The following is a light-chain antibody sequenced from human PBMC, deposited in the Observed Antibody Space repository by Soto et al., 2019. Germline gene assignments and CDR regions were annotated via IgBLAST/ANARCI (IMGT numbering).Light chain of an antibody. Sequence: EIVLTQSPGTLSLSPGDRATLSCRASQSVSTSYLAWYQQKPGQAPRLLIYGASNRATGIPDRFSGTGSGTGFTLTISRLEPEDCAVDNCQQYGRPPPMYTFGQGTKLEIK. CDR1: QSVSTSY. CDR3: QQYGRPPPMYT. CDR2: GAS. J-gene: IGKJ2*01. V-gene: IGKV3-20*01.